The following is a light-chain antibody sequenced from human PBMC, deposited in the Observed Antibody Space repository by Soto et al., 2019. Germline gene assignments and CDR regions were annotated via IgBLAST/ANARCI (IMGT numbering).Light chain of an antibody. CDR3: QQYNNSPRT. CDR2: GAS. J-gene: IGKJ1*01. Sequence: EIVMTQSPATLSLSPGERATLSCRASQSVSSNLAWYQQKTRQAPSILICGASTRASSIPARFSGRGSGTESPPTIRRLQSEDLADYYSQQYNNSPRTFGQGTKVEIK. V-gene: IGKV3-15*01. CDR1: QSVSSN.